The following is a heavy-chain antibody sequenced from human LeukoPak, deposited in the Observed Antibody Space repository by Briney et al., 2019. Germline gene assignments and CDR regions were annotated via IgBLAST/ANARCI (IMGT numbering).Heavy chain of an antibody. CDR2: IYYSGST. V-gene: IGHV4-30-4*01. D-gene: IGHD3-3*01. CDR1: GGSISSGDYY. Sequence: SETLSLTCTVSGGSISSGDYYWRWIRQPPGKGLEWIGYIYYSGSTYYNPSLKSRVTISVDTSKNQFSLKLSSVTAADTAVYYCARGLLRFLEYPDYWGQGTLVTVSS. CDR3: ARGLLRFLEYPDY. J-gene: IGHJ4*02.